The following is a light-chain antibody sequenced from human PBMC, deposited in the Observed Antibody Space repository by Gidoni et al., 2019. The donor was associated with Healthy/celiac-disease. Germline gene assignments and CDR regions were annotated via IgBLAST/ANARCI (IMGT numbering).Light chain of an antibody. CDR1: KLGDKY. Sequence: SYELTQPPSVYVSPGQTASITCSGDKLGDKYACWYQQKPGQSPVLVIYQDSKRPSGIPERFSGSNSGNTATLTISGTQAMDEADYCCQAWDSSVVFGGGTKLTVL. CDR2: QDS. V-gene: IGLV3-1*01. CDR3: QAWDSSVV. J-gene: IGLJ2*01.